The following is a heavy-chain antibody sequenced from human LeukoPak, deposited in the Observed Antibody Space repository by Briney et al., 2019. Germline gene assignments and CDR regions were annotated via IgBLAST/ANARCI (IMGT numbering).Heavy chain of an antibody. J-gene: IGHJ4*02. D-gene: IGHD3-3*01. Sequence: GGSLRLSCAASGFTFSSYAMSWVRQAPGKGLEWVSAISGSGGSTYYADSVKGRFTISRDNSKDTLYLQMNSLRAEDTAVYYCAKADYDFWSGYEYWGLGTLVTVSS. CDR2: ISGSGGST. V-gene: IGHV3-23*01. CDR1: GFTFSSYA. CDR3: AKADYDFWSGYEY.